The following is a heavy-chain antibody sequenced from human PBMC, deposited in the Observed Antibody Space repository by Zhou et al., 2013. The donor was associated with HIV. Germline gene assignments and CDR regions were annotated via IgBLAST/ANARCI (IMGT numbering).Heavy chain of an antibody. V-gene: IGHV1-2*02. D-gene: IGHD6-13*01. CDR1: GYLFSDSH. CDR3: AREPLTYPDVGRAGQNHLDP. J-gene: IGHJ5*02. CDR2: INSKSGGT. Sequence: QVQLVQSGAEVKKPGASVTVSCKGSGYLFSDSHMHWVRQAPGQGPEWMGWINSKSGGTRFAQKFQGRVTLTRDTSISTAYMELRLTSDDTAVYYCAREPLTYPDVGRAGQNHLDPWGQGTLVTVSS.